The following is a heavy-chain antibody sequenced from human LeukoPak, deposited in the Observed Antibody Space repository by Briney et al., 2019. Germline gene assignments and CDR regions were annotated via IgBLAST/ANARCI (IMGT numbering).Heavy chain of an antibody. CDR2: ISYDGSNK. CDR3: AKGKYYYDSSGPLGFDP. J-gene: IGHJ5*02. D-gene: IGHD3-22*01. Sequence: GGSLRLSCAASGFTFSSYGMHWVRQAPGKGLEWVAVISYDGSNKYYADSVKGRFTISRDNSKNTLYLQMNSLRAEDTAVYYCAKGKYYYDSSGPLGFDPWGQGTLVTVYS. CDR1: GFTFSSYG. V-gene: IGHV3-30*18.